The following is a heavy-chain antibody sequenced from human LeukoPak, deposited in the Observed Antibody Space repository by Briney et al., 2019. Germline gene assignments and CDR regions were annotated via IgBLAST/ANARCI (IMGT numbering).Heavy chain of an antibody. Sequence: GGSLRLSCAASGFSFNSYAMSWVRQAPGKGLVWVSRINSDGSSTSYADSVKGRFTISRDNAKNTLYLQMNSLRAEDTAVYYCARHFDYDILTGVDYWGQGTLVTVSS. J-gene: IGHJ4*02. CDR3: ARHFDYDILTGVDY. CDR2: INSDGSST. CDR1: GFSFNSYA. V-gene: IGHV3-74*01. D-gene: IGHD3-9*01.